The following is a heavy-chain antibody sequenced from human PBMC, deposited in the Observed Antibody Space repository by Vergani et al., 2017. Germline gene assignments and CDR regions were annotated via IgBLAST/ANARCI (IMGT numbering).Heavy chain of an antibody. CDR1: GDSVSSNSAA. CDR2: TYYRSKWYN. V-gene: IGHV6-1*01. CDR3: ARGNSYGYNYYYYYGMDV. Sequence: QVQLQQSGPGLVKPSQTLSLTCAISGDSVSSNSAAWNWIRQSPSRGLDWLGRTYYRSKWYNDYAVSVKSRITINPDTSKNQFSLQLDSVTAEETAVYYCARGNSYGYNYYYYYGMDVWGQGTTVTVSS. D-gene: IGHD5-18*01. J-gene: IGHJ6*02.